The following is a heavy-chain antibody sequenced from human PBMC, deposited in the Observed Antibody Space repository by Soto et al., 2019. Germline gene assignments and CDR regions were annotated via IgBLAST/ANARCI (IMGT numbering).Heavy chain of an antibody. Sequence: QLQLQESGPGLVKPSETLSLTCTVSGASIVSSNLYWGWVRQPPGKGPEWIGSIYESGSTYFNPSLQSRFTMSVDTSKNQFSLHLTSVTTADTAMYYCARLGVWGSYRPQYFDHWGQGTLVTVSS. CDR1: GASIVSSNLY. CDR3: ARLGVWGSYRPQYFDH. CDR2: IYESGST. V-gene: IGHV4-39*01. D-gene: IGHD3-16*02. J-gene: IGHJ4*02.